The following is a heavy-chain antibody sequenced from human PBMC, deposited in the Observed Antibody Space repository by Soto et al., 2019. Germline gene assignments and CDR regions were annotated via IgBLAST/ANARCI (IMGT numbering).Heavy chain of an antibody. CDR1: GFTFDDYA. J-gene: IGHJ4*02. CDR3: AKDMGYDSSGYYGY. V-gene: IGHV3-9*01. Sequence: AGGSLRLSCAASGFTFDDYAMHWVRQAPGKGLGWVTGISRDNGSIGHADSVKGRFTISRDNAKNSLYLQMNSLRAEDTALYYCAKDMGYDSSGYYGYWGQGTPVTVSS. CDR2: ISRDNGSI. D-gene: IGHD3-22*01.